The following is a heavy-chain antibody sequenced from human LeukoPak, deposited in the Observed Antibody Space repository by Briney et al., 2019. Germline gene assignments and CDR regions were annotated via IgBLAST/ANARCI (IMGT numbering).Heavy chain of an antibody. CDR1: GFTFRAYS. CDR2: ISSSGRTI. V-gene: IGHV3-48*01. D-gene: IGHD5-24*01. CDR3: AKVDDYGDY. Sequence: GGSLRLSCAASGFTFRAYSMNWVRQAPGKGLEWVSYISSSGRTIYYADSVKGRFTISRDNAKNSMYLLMNSLKSEDTAVHYCAKVDDYGDYWGQGTLVTVSS. J-gene: IGHJ4*02.